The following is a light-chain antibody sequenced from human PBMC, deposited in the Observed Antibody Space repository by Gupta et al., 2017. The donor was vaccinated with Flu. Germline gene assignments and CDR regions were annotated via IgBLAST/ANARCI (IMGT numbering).Light chain of an antibody. CDR1: SSDVGGYTY. J-gene: IGLJ1*01. CDR2: DVS. V-gene: IGLV2-14*03. Sequence: QSALTQPASVSGSPGQSITISCPGISSDVGGYTYVSWYLQRPEKAPKLLIFDVSIRPSGVSNRFSGSKSGNTASLAISGVQVEDEGAYYCSSYTTTSGRVFGSGTRVTV. CDR3: SSYTTTSGRV.